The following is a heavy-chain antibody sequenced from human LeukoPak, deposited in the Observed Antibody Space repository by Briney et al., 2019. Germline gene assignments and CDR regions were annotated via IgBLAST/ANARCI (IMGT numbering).Heavy chain of an antibody. J-gene: IGHJ5*02. D-gene: IGHD5-18*01. Sequence: GWSLTLSCAASGFTFSDYYLSWIRQAPGRGLAGVSYFRWESSYTSYAVSVKGRFTVSRDNAQKFLYLQMDCVRAEDTAVYYCARGLGSLFWLWDRWGRGALVTVCS. CDR1: GFTFSDYY. CDR2: FRWESSYT. CDR3: ARGLGSLFWLWDR. V-gene: IGHV3-11*05.